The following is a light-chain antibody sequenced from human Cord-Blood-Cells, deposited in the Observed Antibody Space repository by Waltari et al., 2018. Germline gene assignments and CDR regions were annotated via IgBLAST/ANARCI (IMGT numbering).Light chain of an antibody. CDR3: CSYAGSRV. J-gene: IGLJ3*02. Sequence: QSALTQPASVSGSPGQSITISCTGTSSDVGSYNLVPWYQQHPGKAPKPRLYEGSKRPSGVYNRFSGSKSGNTASLTISGLQAEDEADYYCCSYAGSRVFGGGTKLTVL. V-gene: IGLV2-23*01. CDR1: SSDVGSYNL. CDR2: EGS.